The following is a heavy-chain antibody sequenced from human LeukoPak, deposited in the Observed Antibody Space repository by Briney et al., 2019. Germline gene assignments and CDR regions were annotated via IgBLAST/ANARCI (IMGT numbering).Heavy chain of an antibody. D-gene: IGHD6-13*01. J-gene: IGHJ4*02. CDR2: IYSGGTI. CDR3: ARSSSSWFSLDY. V-gene: IGHV3-66*01. Sequence: GGSLRLSCAASGFTVSSNYMSWVRQAPGKGLEWVSVIYSGGTIYYADSVKGRFTISRDNSKNTLYLQMNSLRTEDTAVYYCARSSSSWFSLDYWGQGTLVTVSS. CDR1: GFTVSSNY.